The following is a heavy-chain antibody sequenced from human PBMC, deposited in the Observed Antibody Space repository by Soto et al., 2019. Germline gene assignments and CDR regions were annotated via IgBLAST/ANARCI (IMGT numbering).Heavy chain of an antibody. Sequence: ASVKVSCKASGYTFTSYYMHWVRQAPGQGLEWMGIINPSGGSTSYAQKFQGRVTMTRDTSTSTAYMELSSLRSEDTAVYYCARDLHYVWGSYRPSPPYYYYGMDVWGQGTTVTVSS. J-gene: IGHJ6*02. CDR2: INPSGGST. CDR1: GYTFTSYY. V-gene: IGHV1-46*01. D-gene: IGHD3-16*02. CDR3: ARDLHYVWGSYRPSPPYYYYGMDV.